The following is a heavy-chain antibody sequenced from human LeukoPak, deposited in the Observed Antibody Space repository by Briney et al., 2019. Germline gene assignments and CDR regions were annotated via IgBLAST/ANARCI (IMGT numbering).Heavy chain of an antibody. Sequence: PGRSLRLSCAASGFTFSTYAMHWVRQAPGKGLEWVAVILYDGSNQYYTDSVKGRFTISRDNSRNTLYLQMNSLKVEDTAVYYCARDFRDYRDYVAYFDSWGQGTLVIVSS. D-gene: IGHD4-17*01. J-gene: IGHJ4*02. V-gene: IGHV3-30-3*01. CDR2: ILYDGSNQ. CDR3: ARDFRDYRDYVAYFDS. CDR1: GFTFSTYA.